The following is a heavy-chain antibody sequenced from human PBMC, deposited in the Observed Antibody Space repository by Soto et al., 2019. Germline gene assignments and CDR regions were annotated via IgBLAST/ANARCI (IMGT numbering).Heavy chain of an antibody. J-gene: IGHJ4*02. CDR1: GGSISSGDYY. CDR3: AREGNYYDYVWGSYRTFDY. CDR2: IYYSGST. D-gene: IGHD3-16*02. V-gene: IGHV4-30-4*01. Sequence: QVQLQESGPGLVKPSQTLSLTCTVSGGSISSGDYYWSWIRQPPGKGLEWIGYIYYSGSTYYNPSLKSRVTISVDTSKNQFSLKLSSVTAADTAVYYCAREGNYYDYVWGSYRTFDYWGQGTLVTVSS.